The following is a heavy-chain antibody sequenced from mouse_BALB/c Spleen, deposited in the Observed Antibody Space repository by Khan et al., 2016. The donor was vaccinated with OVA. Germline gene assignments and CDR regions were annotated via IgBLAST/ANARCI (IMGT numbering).Heavy chain of an antibody. V-gene: IGHV1S135*01. CDR3: TRHVYVACFTY. Sequence: EVQLVESGPELMKPGASVKISCKASGYSFTSYYIHWVMESHGKSLEWIGYIDPFSGDTTYNQKFKGKATLTVDKSSSTAYILLSNLTSEDSAVYYCTRHVYVACFTYWGQGTLVTVSA. D-gene: IGHD2-14*01. CDR1: GYSFTSYY. J-gene: IGHJ3*01. CDR2: IDPFSGDT.